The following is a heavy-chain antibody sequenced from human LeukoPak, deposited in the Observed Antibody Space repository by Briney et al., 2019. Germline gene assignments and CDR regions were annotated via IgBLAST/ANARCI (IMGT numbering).Heavy chain of an antibody. Sequence: GGSLRLSCAASGFTFSSYGMHWVRQAPGKGLEWVAVISYDGSNKYYADSVKGRFTISRDNAKNSLYLQMNSLRAEDTAVYYCAREYFYYYYYMDVWGKGTTVTVSS. CDR2: ISYDGSNK. V-gene: IGHV3-30*03. CDR1: GFTFSSYG. D-gene: IGHD2-8*01. CDR3: AREYFYYYYYMDV. J-gene: IGHJ6*03.